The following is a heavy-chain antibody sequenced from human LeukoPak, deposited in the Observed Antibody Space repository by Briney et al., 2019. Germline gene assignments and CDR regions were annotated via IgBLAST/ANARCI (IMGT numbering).Heavy chain of an antibody. Sequence: PGGSLRLSCAASGFTFDDYAMHWVRQAPGKGLEWASGIIWNSGSIVYADSVQGRFTISRDNAKNSLYLQMNSLRAEDTALYYCAKDYGFGESVSYYFDYWGQGTLVTVSS. CDR3: AKDYGFGESVSYYFDY. J-gene: IGHJ4*02. CDR2: IIWNSGSI. V-gene: IGHV3-9*01. CDR1: GFTFDDYA. D-gene: IGHD3-10*01.